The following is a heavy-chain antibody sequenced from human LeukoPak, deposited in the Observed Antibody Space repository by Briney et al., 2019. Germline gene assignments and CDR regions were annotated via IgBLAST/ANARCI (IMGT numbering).Heavy chain of an antibody. CDR3: AEAVGYCTNGVCYKYFHH. Sequence: PDRSLRLSCAASGFNFDDSAMHWVRQAPGKGLEGGSGISWNGVTIVYADSVKGRFTIARDNGKNSLYLQMNSLRADDTALYYCAEAVGYCTNGVCYKYFHHWGQGTLVAVSS. D-gene: IGHD2-8*01. J-gene: IGHJ1*01. CDR2: ISWNGVTI. V-gene: IGHV3-9*01. CDR1: GFNFDDSA.